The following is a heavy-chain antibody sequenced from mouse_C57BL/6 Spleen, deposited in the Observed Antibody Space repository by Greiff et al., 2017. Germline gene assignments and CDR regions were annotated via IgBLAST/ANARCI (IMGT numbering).Heavy chain of an antibody. V-gene: IGHV1-81*01. CDR3: ARGGYGNPFDY. D-gene: IGHD2-1*01. CDR1: GYTFTSYG. Sequence: QVQLKESGAELARPGASVKLSCKASGYTFTSYGISWVKQRTGQGLEWIGEIYPRSGNTYYNEKFKGKATLTADKSSSTAYMELRSLTSEDSAVYFCARGGYGNPFDYWGQGTTLTVSS. J-gene: IGHJ2*01. CDR2: IYPRSGNT.